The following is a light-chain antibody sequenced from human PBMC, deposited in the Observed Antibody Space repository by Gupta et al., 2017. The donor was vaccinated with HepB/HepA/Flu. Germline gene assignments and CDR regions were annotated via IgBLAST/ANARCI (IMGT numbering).Light chain of an antibody. CDR3: QQYDSSHLN. Sequence: EIVLTQSPGTLSLSPGERATLSCRASQNIRNRYLAWYQQKPGQGPRLLIFGASNRATGIPDRFSGSGSGTDFTLTISRLEPEEFAMYYCQQYDSSHLNFGGGTKLEI. J-gene: IGKJ4*01. CDR1: QNIRNRY. V-gene: IGKV3-20*01. CDR2: GAS.